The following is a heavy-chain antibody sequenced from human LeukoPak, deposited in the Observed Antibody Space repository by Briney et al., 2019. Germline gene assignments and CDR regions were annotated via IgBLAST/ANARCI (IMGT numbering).Heavy chain of an antibody. D-gene: IGHD3-10*01. Sequence: KPGGSLRLSCAASGFTFSVHAMNWVRRAPGKGLEWVSSISNTGGFTMYADSVKGRFTISRDNARNSLYLQMNSLRADDTAVYFCARVPSGSGSYLWWFDPWGQGTLVTVSS. V-gene: IGHV3-21*01. CDR2: ISNTGGFT. CDR1: GFTFSVHA. J-gene: IGHJ5*02. CDR3: ARVPSGSGSYLWWFDP.